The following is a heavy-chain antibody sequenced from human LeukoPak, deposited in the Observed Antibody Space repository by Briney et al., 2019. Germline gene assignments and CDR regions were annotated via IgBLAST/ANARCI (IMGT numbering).Heavy chain of an antibody. V-gene: IGHV3-48*03. CDR1: GFTFSSYE. CDR2: ISSSGGTT. D-gene: IGHD6-19*01. CDR3: ARYSSGTFDY. J-gene: IGHJ4*02. Sequence: GGSLRLSCAASGFTFSSYEMNWVRQAPGKGLEWVSYISSSGGTTYYADSVKGRFTISRDNAKNSLYLRMNSLRAEDTAVYYCARYSSGTFDYRGQGTLVTVSS.